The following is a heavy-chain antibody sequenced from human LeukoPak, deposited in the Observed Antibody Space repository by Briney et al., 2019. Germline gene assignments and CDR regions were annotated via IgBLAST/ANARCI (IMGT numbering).Heavy chain of an antibody. V-gene: IGHV3-23*01. CDR2: ISGSGGST. J-gene: IGHJ6*02. CDR1: GFTFDDYA. CDR3: AKDITMVRGVIGYYGMDV. D-gene: IGHD3-10*01. Sequence: GGSLRLSCAASGFTFDDYAMHWVRQAPGKGLEWVSGISGSGGSTFYADSVKGRFTISRDNSENTLYLQMNSLRAEDTAVYYCAKDITMVRGVIGYYGMDVWGQGTTVTVSS.